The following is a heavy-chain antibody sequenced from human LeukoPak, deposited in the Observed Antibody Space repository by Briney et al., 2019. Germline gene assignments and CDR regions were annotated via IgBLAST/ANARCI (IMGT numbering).Heavy chain of an antibody. D-gene: IGHD4-17*01. CDR1: GYTFTSNY. Sequence: ASVKVSCKAFGYTFTSNYMHWVRQAPGQGPEWMGVISPSGGSTTYAQKFQGRVTLTRDMSTSTDYLELSSLRSEDTAVYYCARGDYVKNWFDPWGQGTLVTVSS. CDR2: ISPSGGST. CDR3: ARGDYVKNWFDP. J-gene: IGHJ5*02. V-gene: IGHV1-46*01.